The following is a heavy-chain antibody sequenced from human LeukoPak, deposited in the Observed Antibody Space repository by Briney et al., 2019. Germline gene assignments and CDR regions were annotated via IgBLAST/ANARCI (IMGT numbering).Heavy chain of an antibody. Sequence: PSQTLSLTCAISGDSVSSNSAAWNWIRQSPSRGLEWLGRTYYRSKWYYDYAVSVKSRITINPDTSKSQFSLQLNSVTPEDTAVYYCARGKYSSGWYYLDYWGRGTLVTVSS. D-gene: IGHD6-19*01. CDR2: TYYRSKWYY. J-gene: IGHJ4*02. V-gene: IGHV6-1*01. CDR1: GDSVSSNSAA. CDR3: ARGKYSSGWYYLDY.